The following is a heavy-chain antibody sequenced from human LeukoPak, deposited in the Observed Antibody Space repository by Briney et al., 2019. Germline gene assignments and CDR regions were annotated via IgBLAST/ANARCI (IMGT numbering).Heavy chain of an antibody. D-gene: IGHD3-16*02. J-gene: IGHJ4*02. V-gene: IGHV3-23*01. CDR1: GFTFSSYA. Sequence: GGSLRLSCAASGFTFSSYAMHWVRQAPGKGLEWVSAISGSGGSTYYADSVKGRFTISRDNSKNTLYLQMSSLRAEDTAVYYYAKGADYVWGSYRYYFDYWGQGTLVTVSS. CDR3: AKGADYVWGSYRYYFDY. CDR2: ISGSGGST.